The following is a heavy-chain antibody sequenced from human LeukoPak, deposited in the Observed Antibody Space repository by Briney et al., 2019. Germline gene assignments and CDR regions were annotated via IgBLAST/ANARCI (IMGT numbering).Heavy chain of an antibody. CDR1: GFTFSIYW. D-gene: IGHD4-11*01. J-gene: IGHJ4*02. V-gene: IGHV3-7*01. CDR2: IKQDGRDK. Sequence: GGSLRLPSPASGFTFSIYWMTCVRHAPGQGLDWVANIKQDGRDKYYADSVKSRYTISRDNAKNTLYMQMNRVRAEDTAVYYCARGDYSNYGWDYFDYWGQGTLVTVSS. CDR3: ARGDYSNYGWDYFDY.